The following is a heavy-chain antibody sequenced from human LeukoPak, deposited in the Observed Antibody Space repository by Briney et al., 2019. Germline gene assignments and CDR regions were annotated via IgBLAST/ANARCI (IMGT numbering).Heavy chain of an antibody. Sequence: PGGSLRLSCAASGFTFSTNSMNWVRQAPGKGLEWVSSIGISSSHTFYADSVKGRFTISRDNAENSVYLQMNSLRAEDTAVYYCAKDLTTVATPYYYYYMDVWGKGTTVTVSS. J-gene: IGHJ6*03. V-gene: IGHV3-21*01. CDR3: AKDLTTVATPYYYYYMDV. CDR1: GFTFSTNS. D-gene: IGHD4-23*01. CDR2: IGISSSHT.